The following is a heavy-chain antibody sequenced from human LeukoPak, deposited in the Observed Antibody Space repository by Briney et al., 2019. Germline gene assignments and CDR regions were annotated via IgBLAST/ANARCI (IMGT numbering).Heavy chain of an antibody. CDR1: GGSFSSSV. D-gene: IGHD3-16*01. CDR2: VIPILGGP. V-gene: IGHV1-69*05. CDR3: VQGGEFVGVGPFDI. Sequence: SVKVSCKASGGSFSSSVISWLRLAPRQGLEWMGGVIPILGGPNYAQRFQDRVTITTDESTSTAYMELRSLRSADTAVYYCVQGGEFVGVGPFDIWGQGTMVTVSS. J-gene: IGHJ3*02.